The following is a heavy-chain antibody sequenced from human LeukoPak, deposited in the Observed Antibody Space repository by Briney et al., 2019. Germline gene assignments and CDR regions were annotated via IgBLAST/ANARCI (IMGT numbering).Heavy chain of an antibody. J-gene: IGHJ5*02. CDR3: ARHAFYYGSGSDWFDP. V-gene: IGHV4-39*01. D-gene: IGHD3-10*01. CDR2: IYYSGST. CDR1: GFTFSRYA. Sequence: GSLRLSCAASGFTFSRYAMSWVRQAPGKGLEWIGSIYYSGSTYYNPSLKSRATISVDTSKNQFSLKLSSVTAADTAVYYCARHAFYYGSGSDWFDPWGQGTLVTVSS.